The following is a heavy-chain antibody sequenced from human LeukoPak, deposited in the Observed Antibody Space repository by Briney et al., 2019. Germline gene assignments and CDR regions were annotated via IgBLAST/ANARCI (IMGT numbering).Heavy chain of an antibody. D-gene: IGHD1-14*01. CDR1: GGSFSGYY. J-gene: IGHJ4*02. V-gene: IGHV4-34*01. CDR3: ARGLGTDKTGYYFDY. Sequence: SETLPLTCAVYGGSFSGYYWSWIRQPPGKGLEWIGEINHSGSTNYNPSLKSRVTISVDTSKNQFSLKLSSVTAADTAVYYCARGLGTDKTGYYFDYWGQGTLVTVSS. CDR2: INHSGST.